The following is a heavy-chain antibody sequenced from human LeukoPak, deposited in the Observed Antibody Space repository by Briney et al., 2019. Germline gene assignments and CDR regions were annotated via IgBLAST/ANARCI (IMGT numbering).Heavy chain of an antibody. Sequence: GRSLRLSRAVSGFTLCSYAMQWVRQAPDKGLEGGAVISYDGSNKYYAYSVKGRFTIARDNSKNTMYLQMNSLSAEAAAVYYCARDPGNPIFCYGMDVWGQGTTVTVSS. CDR2: ISYDGSNK. CDR3: ARDPGNPIFCYGMDV. V-gene: IGHV3-30-3*01. D-gene: IGHD3-3*01. J-gene: IGHJ6*02. CDR1: GFTLCSYA.